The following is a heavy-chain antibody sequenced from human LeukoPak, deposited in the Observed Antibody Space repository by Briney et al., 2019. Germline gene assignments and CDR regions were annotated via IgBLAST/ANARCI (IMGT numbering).Heavy chain of an antibody. V-gene: IGHV3-53*01. J-gene: IGHJ3*02. Sequence: GGSLRLSCAASGFTFSSYWMSWVRQAPGKGLEWVSVIYNNANTYYADSVKGRFTISRDISKNTLYLQMNSLRAEDTAVYYCARGGITIRVDAFDIWGQGTMVTVSS. CDR2: IYNNANT. CDR3: ARGGITIRVDAFDI. D-gene: IGHD3-10*01. CDR1: GFTFSSYW.